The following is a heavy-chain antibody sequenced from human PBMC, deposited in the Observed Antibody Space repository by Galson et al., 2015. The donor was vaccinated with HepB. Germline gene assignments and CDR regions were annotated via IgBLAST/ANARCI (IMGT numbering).Heavy chain of an antibody. V-gene: IGHV3-21*01. CDR1: GFTFSSYS. CDR3: ARDQGDPYYYYGMDV. Sequence: SLRLSCAASGFTFSSYSMNWVRQAPGKGLEWVSSISSSSSYIYYADSVKGRFTISRDNAKNSLCLQMNSLRAEDTAVYYCARDQGDPYYYYGMDVWGQGTTVTVSS. D-gene: IGHD2-21*02. CDR2: ISSSSSYI. J-gene: IGHJ6*02.